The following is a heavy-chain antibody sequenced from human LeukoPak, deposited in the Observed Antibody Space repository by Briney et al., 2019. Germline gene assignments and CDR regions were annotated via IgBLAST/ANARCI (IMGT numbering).Heavy chain of an antibody. CDR2: IKHDESEK. V-gene: IGHV3-7*01. J-gene: IGHJ4*02. Sequence: GGFLRLSCAASGFSFNSDWMDWVRQAPGKGLEWVANIKHDESEKNYLDSVKGRFTISRDNAQNSLYLQMNGLRVEDTAVYYCTRRLDDWGQGTLVTVSS. CDR1: GFSFNSDW. CDR3: TRRLDD. D-gene: IGHD3-16*01.